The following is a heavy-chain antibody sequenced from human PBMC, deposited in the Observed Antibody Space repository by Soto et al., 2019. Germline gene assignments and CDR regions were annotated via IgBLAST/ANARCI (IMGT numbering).Heavy chain of an antibody. CDR2: IYSGGST. V-gene: IGHV3-53*01. Sequence: GGSLRLSCAASGFTVSSTYMSWVRQAPGKGLEWISIIYSGGSTFYADSVKGRFTISRDNSKNTLYLQMNGLRAEDTAVYYCARGVPITPGTFDYRGQGTLVTVSS. CDR3: ARGVPITPGTFDY. CDR1: GFTVSSTY. J-gene: IGHJ4*02. D-gene: IGHD5-12*01.